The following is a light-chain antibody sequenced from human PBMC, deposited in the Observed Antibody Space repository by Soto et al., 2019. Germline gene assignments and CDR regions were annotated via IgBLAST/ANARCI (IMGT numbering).Light chain of an antibody. CDR1: QSVSSC. J-gene: IGKJ2*02. CDR2: GAS. Sequence: EIVMTQSPATLSVSPGERATLSCRASQSVSSCLAGYQQRPGQAPRLLIYGASNRATGIPARFSGSGSGTDFTLTISSLKPEDFAVYYCQQRSNWSCTFGQGTRLE. V-gene: IGKV3-11*01. CDR3: QQRSNWSCT.